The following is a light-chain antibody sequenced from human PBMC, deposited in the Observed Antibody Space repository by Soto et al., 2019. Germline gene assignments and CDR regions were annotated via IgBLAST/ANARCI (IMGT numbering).Light chain of an antibody. CDR2: DGS. CDR1: QSVAYW. Sequence: DIQMTQSPSTLSTSVGARVTVTCRASQSVAYWLAWYQQKPGKAPILLIYDGSTLATGVPPRFSGGGFGTEFTLNISSVQPDDSAFYYCQQYNTYSKAFGPGTRVEIK. CDR3: QQYNTYSKA. J-gene: IGKJ2*01. V-gene: IGKV1-5*01.